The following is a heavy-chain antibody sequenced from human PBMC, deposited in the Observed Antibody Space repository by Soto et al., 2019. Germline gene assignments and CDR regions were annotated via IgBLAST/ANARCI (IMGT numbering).Heavy chain of an antibody. CDR3: ARGCFWSANNWFHX. J-gene: IGHJ5*02. CDR2: IYYSGRT. CDR1: GGSISSCY. D-gene: IGHD3-3*01. V-gene: IGHV4-59*01. Sequence: SETLSLTCTVSGGSISSCYWSWIRQPPGKGLEWIGYIYYSGRTKYNPSLKSLVTISVDTSKNQFFLKPSSVTAADPAVYYCARGCFWSANNWFHXWGQVTLVTVSX.